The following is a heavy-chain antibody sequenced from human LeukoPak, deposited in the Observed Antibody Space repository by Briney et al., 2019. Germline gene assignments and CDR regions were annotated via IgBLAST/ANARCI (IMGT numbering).Heavy chain of an antibody. CDR1: GGSISSGGYY. Sequence: SQTLPLTCTVSGGSISSGGYYWSWIRQPPGKGLEWIGYIYHSGSTYYNPSLKSRVTISVDRSKNQFSLKLSSVTAADTAVYYCARVNRITGTTVDYWGQGTLVTVSS. V-gene: IGHV4-30-2*01. D-gene: IGHD1-7*01. CDR2: IYHSGST. J-gene: IGHJ4*02. CDR3: ARVNRITGTTVDY.